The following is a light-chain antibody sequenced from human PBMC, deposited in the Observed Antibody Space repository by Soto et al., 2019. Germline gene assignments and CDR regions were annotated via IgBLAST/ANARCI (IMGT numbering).Light chain of an antibody. V-gene: IGKV1-5*03. Sequence: DIPMTQSPSTLSASVGDRVTITCRASQSVSNWLAWYQQKPGKAPKLLIYKASSLGSGVPSRFSGSGSGTELTLTISSLQPDDFATYYCQQYNSYTYTFGQGTKLELK. CDR3: QQYNSYTYT. CDR2: KAS. CDR1: QSVSNW. J-gene: IGKJ2*01.